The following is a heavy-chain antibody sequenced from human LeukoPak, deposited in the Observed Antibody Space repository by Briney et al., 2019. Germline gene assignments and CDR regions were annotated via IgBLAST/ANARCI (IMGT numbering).Heavy chain of an antibody. V-gene: IGHV3-7*01. D-gene: IGHD6-19*01. CDR1: GGSFSGYY. J-gene: IGHJ4*02. Sequence: ETLSLTCAVYGGSFSGYYWSWVRQAPGKGLEWVANIKQDGSEKYYVDSVKGRFTISRDNAKNSLYLQMNSLRAEDTAVYYCARVSRQQWLHPSFDYWGQGTLVTVSS. CDR3: ARVSRQQWLHPSFDY. CDR2: IKQDGSEK.